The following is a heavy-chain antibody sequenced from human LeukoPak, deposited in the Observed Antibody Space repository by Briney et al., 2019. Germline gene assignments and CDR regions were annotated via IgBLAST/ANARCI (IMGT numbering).Heavy chain of an antibody. Sequence: GGSLRLSCAAPGFTFNSYGMHWVRQAPGKGLEWVAFIRFDGNNNYYADSVKGRFTISRDNSKNTLYLQMNSLRAEDTAVYYCAKEMEYGDPPVWGQGTLVTVSS. J-gene: IGHJ4*02. D-gene: IGHD4-17*01. CDR3: AKEMEYGDPPV. CDR1: GFTFNSYG. CDR2: IRFDGNNN. V-gene: IGHV3-30*02.